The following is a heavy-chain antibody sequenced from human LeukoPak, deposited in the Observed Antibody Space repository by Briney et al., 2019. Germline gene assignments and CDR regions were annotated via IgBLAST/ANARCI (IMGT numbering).Heavy chain of an antibody. V-gene: IGHV4-31*03. D-gene: IGHD3-16*02. CDR3: ARLIDSGVWGSYRYYYFDY. J-gene: IGHJ4*02. CDR1: GGSISSGGYY. CDR2: IYYSGST. Sequence: SVTLSLTCTVSGGSISSGGYYWSWIRQHPGKGLEWIGYIYYSGSTYYNPSLKSRVTISVDTSKNQFSLKLSTVTAADTAVYCCARLIDSGVWGSYRYYYFDYWGQGTLVTVSS.